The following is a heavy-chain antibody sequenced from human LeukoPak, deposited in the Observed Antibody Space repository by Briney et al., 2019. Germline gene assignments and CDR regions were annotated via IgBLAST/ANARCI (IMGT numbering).Heavy chain of an antibody. CDR2: ISPNSGGT. Sequence: ASVTVSCKASGYTFTAYYIHWVRQAPGQGLERMGWISPNSGGTNYAKNFQGRVTMTWDTSISAAYMELRRLRSDDTAVYYCARDFYDSSGHYDYWGQGTLVTVSS. V-gene: IGHV1-2*02. CDR1: GYTFTAYY. J-gene: IGHJ4*02. D-gene: IGHD3-22*01. CDR3: ARDFYDSSGHYDY.